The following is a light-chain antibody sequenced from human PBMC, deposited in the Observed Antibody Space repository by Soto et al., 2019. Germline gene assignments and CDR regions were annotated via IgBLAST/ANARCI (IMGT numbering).Light chain of an antibody. CDR2: CNS. V-gene: IGLV1-40*01. CDR1: SSNIGAGYD. Sequence: QSVLRQPPSVSGAPGQRVTISCTGSSSNIGAGYDVHWYQQLPGTAPKLLIYCNSNRPSGVPDRFSGSKSGTSASLAITGLQAEDEADYYCQSYDSSLSGVVFGGGTKLTVL. J-gene: IGLJ2*01. CDR3: QSYDSSLSGVV.